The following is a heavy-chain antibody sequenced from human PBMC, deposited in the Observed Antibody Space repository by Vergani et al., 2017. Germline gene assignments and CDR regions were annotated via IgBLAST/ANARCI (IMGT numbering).Heavy chain of an antibody. Sequence: QVQLQESGPGLVKPPGTLSLTCAVSGGSISGTNWWSWVRQSPGKGLEWIGEIYHSGSTNYNPSLKSRVTISVDTSKNQFSLKLSSVTAADTAVYYCARGRKGLQFLDYWGQGTLVTVSS. J-gene: IGHJ4*02. V-gene: IGHV4-4*03. D-gene: IGHD5-24*01. CDR3: ARGRKGLQFLDY. CDR2: IYHSGST. CDR1: GGSISGTNW.